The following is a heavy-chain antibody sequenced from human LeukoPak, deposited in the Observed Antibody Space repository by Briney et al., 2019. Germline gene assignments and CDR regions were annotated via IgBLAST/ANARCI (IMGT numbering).Heavy chain of an antibody. J-gene: IGHJ3*02. V-gene: IGHV1-46*03. Sequence: GASVKVSCKASGYTFTSYYMHWVRQAPGQGLEWMGIINPSGGSTSYAQKSQGRVTMTRDTSTSTVYMELSSLRSEDTAVYYCANSGHDLAFDIWGQGTMVTVSS. D-gene: IGHD5-12*01. CDR1: GYTFTSYY. CDR3: ANSGHDLAFDI. CDR2: INPSGGST.